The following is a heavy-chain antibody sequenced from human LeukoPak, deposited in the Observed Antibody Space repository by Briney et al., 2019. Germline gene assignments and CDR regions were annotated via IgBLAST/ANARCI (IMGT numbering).Heavy chain of an antibody. Sequence: SQTLSLTCTVSGGSISSGSYYWSWIRQPAGKGLEWIGRIYTSGSTNYNPSLKSRVTISVDTSKNQFSLKLSSVIAADTAVYYCAREGFKVVGSLQQLADYWGQGTLVTVSS. CDR3: AREGFKVVGSLQQLADY. CDR2: IYTSGST. V-gene: IGHV4-61*02. J-gene: IGHJ4*02. CDR1: GGSISSGSYY. D-gene: IGHD2-15*01.